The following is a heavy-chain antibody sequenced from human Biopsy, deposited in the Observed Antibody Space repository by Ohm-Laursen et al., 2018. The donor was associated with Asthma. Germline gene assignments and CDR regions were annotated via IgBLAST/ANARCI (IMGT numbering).Heavy chain of an antibody. CDR3: ARDFVDSAMDYFDY. D-gene: IGHD5-18*01. Sequence: GTLSLTCIVFGGSVSSGSHYWSWIRQPPGKGLEWIGCISYSGSTNYNPSLKSRVTISVDTSKNQFSLKLSSVTAADTAVYYCARDFVDSAMDYFDYWGQGTLVTVSS. J-gene: IGHJ4*02. CDR1: GGSVSSGSHY. V-gene: IGHV4-61*01. CDR2: ISYSGST.